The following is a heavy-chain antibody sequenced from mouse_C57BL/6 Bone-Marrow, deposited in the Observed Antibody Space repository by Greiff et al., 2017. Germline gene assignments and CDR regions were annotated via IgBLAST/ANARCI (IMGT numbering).Heavy chain of an antibody. Sequence: EVKLMESGGGLVQPKGSLKLPCAASGFSFNTYAMNWVRQAPGKGLEWVARIRSKSNNYATYYADSVKDRFTISRDDSESMLYLQMNNLKTEDTAMYYCVRQETGSRYFDYWGQGTTLTVSS. J-gene: IGHJ2*01. CDR3: VRQETGSRYFDY. V-gene: IGHV10-1*01. CDR1: GFSFNTYA. CDR2: IRSKSNNYAT. D-gene: IGHD3-1*01.